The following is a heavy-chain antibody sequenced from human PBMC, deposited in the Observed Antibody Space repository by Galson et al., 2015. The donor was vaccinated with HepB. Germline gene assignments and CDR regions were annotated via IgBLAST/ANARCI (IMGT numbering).Heavy chain of an antibody. J-gene: IGHJ5*02. Sequence: LRLSCAASEFSFSSFAMHWVRQAPGEGLEHVSVISSNGGGTYCLNSVKGRCTISRDNSKNTLYLQMGSLRGEDTAVYHCARSERSGDWAVGAWGQGTLVTVSA. CDR3: ARSERSGDWAVGA. D-gene: IGHD2-21*02. V-gene: IGHV3-64*01. CDR1: EFSFSSFA. CDR2: ISSNGGGT.